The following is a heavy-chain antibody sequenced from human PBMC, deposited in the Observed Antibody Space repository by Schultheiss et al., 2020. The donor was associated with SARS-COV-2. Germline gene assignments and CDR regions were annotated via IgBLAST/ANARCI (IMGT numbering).Heavy chain of an antibody. CDR1: GFSLSTSGVG. Sequence: GPTLVKPTQTLTLTCTFSGFSLSTSGVGVGWIRQPPGKALEWLALIYWNDDKRYSPSLKSRLTITKDTSKNQVVLTMTNMDPVDTATYYCAHNYRGYSYGYGAFDIWGQGTMVTVSS. J-gene: IGHJ3*02. CDR2: IYWNDDK. V-gene: IGHV2-5*01. D-gene: IGHD5-18*01. CDR3: AHNYRGYSYGYGAFDI.